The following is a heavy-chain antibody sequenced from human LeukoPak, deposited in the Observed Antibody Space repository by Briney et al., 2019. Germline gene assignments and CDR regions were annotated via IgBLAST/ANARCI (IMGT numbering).Heavy chain of an antibody. CDR2: IIPILGIA. CDR1: GGTFSSYA. V-gene: IGHV1-69*04. D-gene: IGHD3-22*01. Sequence: SVKVSFKASGGTFSSYAICCVRQAPGQGLEWMGRIIPILGIANYAQKFQGRVTITADKSTSTAYMELSSLRSEDTAVYYCARDIDSGAVTTWAQGTLVTVSS. J-gene: IGHJ5*02. CDR3: ARDIDSGAVTT.